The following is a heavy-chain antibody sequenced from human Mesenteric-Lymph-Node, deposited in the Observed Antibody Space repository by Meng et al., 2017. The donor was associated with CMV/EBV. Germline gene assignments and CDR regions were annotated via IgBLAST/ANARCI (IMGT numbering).Heavy chain of an antibody. J-gene: IGHJ4*02. CDR3: ASSYCSGGACYGNFDY. D-gene: IGHD2-15*01. Sequence: GASISSNCWSWVRQSPGKGLEWIGYLYSSGSTNYNLSLKGRLTISIDTSKNQFSLKLSSVTAADTAVYYCASSYCSGGACYGNFDYWSQGTLVTVSS. CDR2: LYSSGST. V-gene: IGHV4-59*08. CDR1: GASISSNC.